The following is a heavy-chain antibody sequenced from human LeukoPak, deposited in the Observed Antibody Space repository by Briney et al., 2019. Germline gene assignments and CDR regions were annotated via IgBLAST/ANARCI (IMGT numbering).Heavy chain of an antibody. CDR3: AKDAFYSSGTYSDY. CDR2: ISGSGAGGTVGGT. CDR1: GFTFDDYG. D-gene: IGHD3-10*01. J-gene: IGHJ4*02. V-gene: IGHV3-23*01. Sequence: PGGSLRLSCAASGFTFDDYGMSWVRQAPGKGLEWVSIISGSGAGGTVGGTYYADSGKGRFTISRDNSKNTLYLQMNSLRAEDTAVYYCAKDAFYSSGTYSDYWGQGTLVSVSS.